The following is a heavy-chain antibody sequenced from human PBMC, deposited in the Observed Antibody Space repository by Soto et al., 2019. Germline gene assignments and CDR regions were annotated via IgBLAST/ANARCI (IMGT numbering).Heavy chain of an antibody. CDR3: ARAIGNQIDY. CDR1: GGTFSSYG. Sequence: KEAGASVKVSCKASGGTFSSYGISWVRQAPGQGLEWMGGIIPIFGTANYAQKFQGRVTLTADESTSTAYMELISLRSEDTAMYYCARAIGNQIDYWGLGTLVTVSS. CDR2: IIPIFGTA. D-gene: IGHD2-2*01. V-gene: IGHV1-69*13. J-gene: IGHJ4*02.